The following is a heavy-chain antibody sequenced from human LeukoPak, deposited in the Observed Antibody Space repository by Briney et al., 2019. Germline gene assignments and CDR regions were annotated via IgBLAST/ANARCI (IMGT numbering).Heavy chain of an antibody. Sequence: GASVKVSCKASGYTFTSCGISWVRQAPGQGLEWMGWISAYNGNTNYAQKLQGRVTMTTDTSTSTAYMELRSLRSDDTAVYYCARVRVWGSYRPRYFDYWGQGTLVTVSS. CDR3: ARVRVWGSYRPRYFDY. J-gene: IGHJ4*02. D-gene: IGHD3-16*02. V-gene: IGHV1-18*01. CDR1: GYTFTSCG. CDR2: ISAYNGNT.